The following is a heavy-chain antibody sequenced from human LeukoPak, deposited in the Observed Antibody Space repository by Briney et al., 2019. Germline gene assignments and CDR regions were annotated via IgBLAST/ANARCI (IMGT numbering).Heavy chain of an antibody. J-gene: IGHJ4*02. CDR2: INPNSGGT. CDR1: GYTFTGYY. D-gene: IGHD3-22*01. Sequence: ASVKVSCKASGYTFTGYYMHWVRQAPGQGLEWMGWINPNSGGTNYAQKFQGRVTMTRGTSISTGYMELSRLRSDDTAVYYCAREHSSSGPPGYWGQGTLVTVSS. CDR3: AREHSSSGPPGY. V-gene: IGHV1-2*02.